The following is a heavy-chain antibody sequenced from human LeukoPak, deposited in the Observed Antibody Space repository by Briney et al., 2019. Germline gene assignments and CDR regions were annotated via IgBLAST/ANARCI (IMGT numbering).Heavy chain of an antibody. V-gene: IGHV1-46*01. D-gene: IGHD2-15*01. CDR1: GYTLSSDY. CDR2: INTSGGST. Sequence: GASVTVSCKASGYTLSSDYMHWVRQAPGQGLEWMGIINTSGGSTSYAEKFQGRVTMTRDTSTSTVYMELSSLRSEDTAVYYCARGRDNDYWGQGTLVTVSS. CDR3: ARGRDNDY. J-gene: IGHJ4*02.